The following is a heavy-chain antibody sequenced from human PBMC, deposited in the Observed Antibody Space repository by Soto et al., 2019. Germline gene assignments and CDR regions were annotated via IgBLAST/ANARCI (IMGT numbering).Heavy chain of an antibody. D-gene: IGHD2-2*01. CDR3: AKAVPGVVAQDVDGFDI. CDR1: GFSFSDNW. Sequence: EGSLRLSCAASGFSFSDNWMYWVRQVPGKGLVWLSRINSDESITDYANSVKGRFTISRDNAKKTLYLQMHSLRVEDTAVYYCAKAVPGVVAQDVDGFDIWQKGTMV. J-gene: IGHJ3*02. CDR2: INSDESIT. V-gene: IGHV3-74*01.